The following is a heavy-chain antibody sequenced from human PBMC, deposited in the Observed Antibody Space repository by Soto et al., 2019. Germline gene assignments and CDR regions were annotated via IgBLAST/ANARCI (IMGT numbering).Heavy chain of an antibody. J-gene: IGHJ5*02. V-gene: IGHV1-69*01. CDR1: GGTFSSYA. D-gene: IGHD3-22*01. CDR2: IIPIFGTA. CDR3: ARDDDSSGYKFAGGGWFDP. Sequence: QVQRVQSGAEVKKPGSSVKVSCKASGGTFSSYAISWVRQAPGQGLEWMGGIIPIFGTANYAQKFQGRVTITAYESTNTVYMELSSLRSEDTAVYYCARDDDSSGYKFAGGGWFDPWGQGTLVTVSS.